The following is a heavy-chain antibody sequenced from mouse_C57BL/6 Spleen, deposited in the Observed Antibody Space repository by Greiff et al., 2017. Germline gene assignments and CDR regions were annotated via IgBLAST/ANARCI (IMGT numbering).Heavy chain of an antibody. Sequence: VQLKESGPGLVKPSQSLSLTCSVTGYSITSGYYWNWIRQFPGNKLEWMGYISYDGSNNYNPSLKNRISITRDTSKNQFFLKLNSVTTEDTATYYCAREDYSLYYFDYWGQGTTLTVSS. J-gene: IGHJ2*01. CDR1: GYSITSGYY. V-gene: IGHV3-6*01. CDR3: AREDYSLYYFDY. D-gene: IGHD2-12*01. CDR2: ISYDGSN.